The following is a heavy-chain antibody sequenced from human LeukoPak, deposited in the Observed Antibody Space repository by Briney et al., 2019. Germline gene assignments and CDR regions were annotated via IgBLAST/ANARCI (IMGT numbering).Heavy chain of an antibody. J-gene: IGHJ4*02. CDR2: INPNTGGT. D-gene: IGHD3-10*01. V-gene: IGHV1-2*02. CDR3: ASGSGTYSPDY. Sequence: GASVKLSCKASGYTFTGQYLHWVRQAPGQGLERMGWINPNTGGTNYAQRFQGRVAMTRDTSITTAYMELSRLRSDDTAVYYCASGSGTYSPDYWGQGTLVTVSS. CDR1: GYTFTGQY.